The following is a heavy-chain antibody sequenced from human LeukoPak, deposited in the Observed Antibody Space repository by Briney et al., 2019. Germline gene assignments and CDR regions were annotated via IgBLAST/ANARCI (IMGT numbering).Heavy chain of an antibody. CDR1: GFTVSDSY. CDR3: ARAWSGTQYYFDY. D-gene: IGHD3-3*01. V-gene: IGHV3-66*01. J-gene: IGHJ4*02. CDR2: IYSGGST. Sequence: PGGSLRLSCAASGFTVSDSYMSWVRQAPGKGLEGVSVIYSGGSTYYADSVKGRFTISRDHSKNTLYLQMNSLKADDTAVYYCARAWSGTQYYFDYWGQGTLVTVSS.